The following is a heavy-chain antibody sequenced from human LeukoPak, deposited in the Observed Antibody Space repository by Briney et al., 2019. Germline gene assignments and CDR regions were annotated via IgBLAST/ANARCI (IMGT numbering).Heavy chain of an antibody. D-gene: IGHD3-10*01. J-gene: IGHJ5*02. V-gene: IGHV4-4*07. CDR2: IYTSGST. CDR3: ARDTLLWFGELRWFDP. Sequence: SETLSLTCTVSGGSISSYYWSWIRQPAGKGLEWIGRIYTSGSTNYNPFLKSRVTMSVDTSKNQFSLKLSSVTAADTAVYYCARDTLLWFGELRWFDPWGQGTLVTVSS. CDR1: GGSISSYY.